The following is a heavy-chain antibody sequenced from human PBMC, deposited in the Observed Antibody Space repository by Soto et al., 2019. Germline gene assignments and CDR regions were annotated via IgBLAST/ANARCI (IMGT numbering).Heavy chain of an antibody. CDR2: IIPILGIA. D-gene: IGHD3-3*01. V-gene: IGHV1-69*02. CDR1: GGTFSSYT. CDR3: AKYDFWESSFDY. Sequence: SVKVSCKASGGTFSSYTISWVRQAPGQGLEWMGRIIPILGIANYAQKFQGRVTITADKSTSTAYMELSSLRSEDTAVYYCAKYDFWESSFDYWGQGTLVTVSS. J-gene: IGHJ4*02.